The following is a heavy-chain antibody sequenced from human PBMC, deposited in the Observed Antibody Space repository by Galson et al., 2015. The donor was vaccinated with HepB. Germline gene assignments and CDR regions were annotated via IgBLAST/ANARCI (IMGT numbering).Heavy chain of an antibody. J-gene: IGHJ6*04. D-gene: IGHD3-3*01. CDR2: TSYDGDNK. CDR3: VKDLRSESGSYRYFYLGMDV. V-gene: IGHV3-30*18. Sequence: SLRLSCAASGFRFSDYGMHWVRQAPGKGLEWVAHTSYDGDNKYYAESVKGRFTISRDNSKNTLNLQMSSLRTEDTAVYYCVKDLRSESGSYRYFYLGMDVWGKGTTVTVSS. CDR1: GFRFSDYG.